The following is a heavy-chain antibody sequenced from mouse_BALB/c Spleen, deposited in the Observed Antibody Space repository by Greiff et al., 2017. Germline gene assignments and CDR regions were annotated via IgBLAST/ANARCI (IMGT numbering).Heavy chain of an antibody. J-gene: IGHJ4*01. CDR2: IWGDGST. V-gene: IGHV2-6-7*01. CDR3: ASNNYYGSSYEDY. D-gene: IGHD1-1*01. Sequence: VQLQESGPGLVAPSQSLSITCTVSGFSLTGYGVNWVRQPPGKGLEWLGMIWGDGSTDYNSALKSRLSISKDNSKSQVFLKMNSLQTDDTARYYCASNNYYGSSYEDYWGQGTSVTVSS. CDR1: GFSLTGYG.